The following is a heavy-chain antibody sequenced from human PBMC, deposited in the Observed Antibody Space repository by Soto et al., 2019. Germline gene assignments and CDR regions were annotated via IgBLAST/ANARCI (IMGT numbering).Heavy chain of an antibody. CDR3: AREGFYAGLGRYSYGYPPPRYYGMDV. CDR1: GYSFTTYG. J-gene: IGHJ6*02. V-gene: IGHV1-18*01. CDR2: ISSYNDYT. D-gene: IGHD5-18*01. Sequence: QVQLVQSGPEVKKPGASVKVSCKASGYSFTTYGLSWVRQAPGHGLEWMGWISSYNDYTDYAQKFQGRVTMTTDTSTRTAYMELRSLRSDDTAVYYCAREGFYAGLGRYSYGYPPPRYYGMDVWGQGTTVTVSS.